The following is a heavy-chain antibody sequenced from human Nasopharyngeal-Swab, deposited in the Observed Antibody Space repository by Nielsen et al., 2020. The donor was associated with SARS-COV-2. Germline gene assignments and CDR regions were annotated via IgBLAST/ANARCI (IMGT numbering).Heavy chain of an antibody. J-gene: IGHJ5*02. CDR3: ARGGYSSGWYGRRGWFDP. CDR2: INHSGST. V-gene: IGHV4-34*01. Sequence: GSLRLSCAVYGGSFSGYYWSWIRQPPGKGLELIGEINHSGSTNYNPSLKSRVTISVDTSKNQFSLKLSSVTAADTAVYYCARGGYSSGWYGRRGWFDPWGQGTLVTVSS. D-gene: IGHD6-19*01. CDR1: GGSFSGYY.